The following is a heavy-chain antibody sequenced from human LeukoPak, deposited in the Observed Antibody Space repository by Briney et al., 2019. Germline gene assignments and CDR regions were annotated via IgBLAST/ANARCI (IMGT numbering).Heavy chain of an antibody. CDR2: ISSSSSYI. CDR1: GFTFSSYA. CDR3: ASYSGSYISN. D-gene: IGHD1-26*01. Sequence: GGSLRLSCAASGFTFSSYAMNWVRQAPGKGLEWVSSISSSSSYIYYADSVKGRFTISRDNAKNSLYLQMNSLRAEDTAVYYCASYSGSYISNWGQGTLVTVSS. J-gene: IGHJ4*02. V-gene: IGHV3-21*01.